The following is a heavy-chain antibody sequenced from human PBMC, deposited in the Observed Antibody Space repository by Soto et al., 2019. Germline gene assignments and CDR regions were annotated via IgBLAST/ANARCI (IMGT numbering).Heavy chain of an antibody. CDR1: GFTFSSYW. CDR3: ARFVSGRAARRYYYMDV. CDR2: IKQDGSEK. J-gene: IGHJ6*03. Sequence: GGSLRLSCAASGFTFSSYWMSWVRQAPGKGLEWVANIKQDGSEKYYVDSVKGRFTIPRDNAKNSLYLQMNSLRAEDMAVYYCARFVSGRAARRYYYMDVWGKGTTVTVSS. V-gene: IGHV3-7*01. D-gene: IGHD6-6*01.